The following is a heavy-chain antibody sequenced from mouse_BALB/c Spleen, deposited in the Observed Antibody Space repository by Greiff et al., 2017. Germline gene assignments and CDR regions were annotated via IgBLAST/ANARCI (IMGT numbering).Heavy chain of an antibody. V-gene: IGHV5-6-3*01. CDR1: GFTFSSYG. Sequence: EVNVVESGGGLVQPGGSLKLSCAASGFTFSSYGMSWVRQTPDKRLELVATINSNGGSTYYPDSVKGRFTISRDNAKNTLYLQMSSLKSEDTAMYYCARDGLLFDYWGQGTTLTVSS. CDR3: ARDGLLFDY. J-gene: IGHJ2*01. D-gene: IGHD1-1*01. CDR2: INSNGGST.